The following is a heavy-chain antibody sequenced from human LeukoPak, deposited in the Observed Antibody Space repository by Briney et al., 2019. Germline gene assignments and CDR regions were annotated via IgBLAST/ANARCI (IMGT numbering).Heavy chain of an antibody. J-gene: IGHJ4*02. CDR1: GFTFSSYS. CDR3: AKDSSGWYGDY. CDR2: ISGSGGST. D-gene: IGHD6-19*01. Sequence: GGSLRLSCAASGFTFSSYSMNWVRQAPGKGLEWVSAISGSGGSTYYADSVKGRFTISRDNSKNTLYLQMNSLRAEDTAVYYCAKDSSGWYGDYWGQGTLVTVSS. V-gene: IGHV3-23*01.